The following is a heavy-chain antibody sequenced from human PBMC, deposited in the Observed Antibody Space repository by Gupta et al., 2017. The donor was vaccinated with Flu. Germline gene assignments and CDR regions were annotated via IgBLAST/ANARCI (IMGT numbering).Heavy chain of an antibody. CDR2: ISSSSSYI. CDR3: AREFSSANFDY. V-gene: IGHV3-21*01. CDR1: FNFSSYS. J-gene: IGHJ4*02. Sequence: FNFSSYSMNWVRQAPGKGLEWVASISSSSSYIYYADSVKGRFTISRDNGKNSLYLQMNILRAEETAVYYCAREFSSANFDYWGQGTLVTVSS.